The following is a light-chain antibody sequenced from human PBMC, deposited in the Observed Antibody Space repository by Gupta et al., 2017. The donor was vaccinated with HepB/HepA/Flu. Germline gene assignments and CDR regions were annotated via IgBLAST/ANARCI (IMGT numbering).Light chain of an antibody. Sequence: DIQMTQSPSTPSAFTGDGVTFTCRANHSSSSWLAWYQQKPGKAPKLLIFKASTLKTGVPFRFSGSGSGTEFTLTISSLQPDDFATYYCQQYNSFSWTFGQGTKVEFK. CDR3: QQYNSFSWT. J-gene: IGKJ1*01. CDR2: KAS. V-gene: IGKV1-5*03. CDR1: HSSSSW.